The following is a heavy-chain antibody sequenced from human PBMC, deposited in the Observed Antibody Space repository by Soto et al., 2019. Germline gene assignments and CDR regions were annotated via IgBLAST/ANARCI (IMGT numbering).Heavy chain of an antibody. V-gene: IGHV3-33*01. CDR3: ARESHAGSGRFDAFDI. D-gene: IGHD6-19*01. J-gene: IGHJ3*02. Sequence: GGSLRFSCAASGFTFSSYGMHWVRQAPGKGLEWVAVIWYDGSNKYYADSVKGRFTISRDNSKNTLYLQMNSLRAEDTAVYYCARESHAGSGRFDAFDIWGQGTMVTVSS. CDR1: GFTFSSYG. CDR2: IWYDGSNK.